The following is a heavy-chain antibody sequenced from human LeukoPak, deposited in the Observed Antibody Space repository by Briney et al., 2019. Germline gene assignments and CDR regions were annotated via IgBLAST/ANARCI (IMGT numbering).Heavy chain of an antibody. Sequence: SETLSLTCTVSGGSISSYYWSWIRQPPGKGLEWIGYIYYSGSTNYNPSLKSRVTISVDTSKNQFSLKLSSVTAADTAVYYCARLVGDHGGKRPYYYGMDVWGQGTTVTVSS. CDR3: ARLVGDHGGKRPYYYGMDV. D-gene: IGHD4-23*01. CDR2: IYYSGST. V-gene: IGHV4-59*08. J-gene: IGHJ6*02. CDR1: GGSISSYY.